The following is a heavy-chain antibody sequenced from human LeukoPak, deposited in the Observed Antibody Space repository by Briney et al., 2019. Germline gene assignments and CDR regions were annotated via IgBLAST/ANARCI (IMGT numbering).Heavy chain of an antibody. V-gene: IGHV4-61*02. D-gene: IGHD2-15*01. J-gene: IGHJ5*02. Sequence: PSETLSLTCTVSRGSISSGNYYWSWIRPPAGKGLEWIGRFHTRGSTNYNPSLKSRVIISVDTSKNQFSLKLNSVTAADTAVYYCARVDGSCSGGSCPSGNWFDPWGQGTLVTVSS. CDR3: ARVDGSCSGGSCPSGNWFDP. CDR2: FHTRGST. CDR1: RGSISSGNYY.